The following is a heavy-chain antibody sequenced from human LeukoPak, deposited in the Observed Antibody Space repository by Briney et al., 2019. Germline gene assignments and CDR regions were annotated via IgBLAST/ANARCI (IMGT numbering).Heavy chain of an antibody. CDR3: ARLYDSTLGYMDV. CDR1: GGSFSGYY. D-gene: IGHD3-22*01. CDR2: INHSGST. J-gene: IGHJ6*03. Sequence: PSETLSLTCAVYGGSFSGYYWSWIRQPPGKGLEWIGEINHSGSTNYNPSLKSRVTISVDTSKNQFSLKLSSVTAADTAVYYCARLYDSTLGYMDVWGKGTTVTVSS. V-gene: IGHV4-34*01.